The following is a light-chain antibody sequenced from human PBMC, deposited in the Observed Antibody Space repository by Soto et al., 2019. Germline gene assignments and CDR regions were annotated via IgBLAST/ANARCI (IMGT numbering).Light chain of an antibody. CDR2: GRN. V-gene: IGLV1-47*01. Sequence: QLVLTQAPSASGTPGQRVTISCSGSSSNIGTNNVCWYQGLPGTAPKLLIYGRNQRPSGVPDRFSGSKSGTSASLAISGLRSEDEADYYCAAWDGSLSGVVFGGGTQLTVL. CDR3: AAWDGSLSGVV. J-gene: IGLJ3*02. CDR1: SSNIGTNN.